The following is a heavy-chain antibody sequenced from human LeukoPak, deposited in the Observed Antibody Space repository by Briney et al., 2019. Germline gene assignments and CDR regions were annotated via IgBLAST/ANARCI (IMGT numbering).Heavy chain of an antibody. D-gene: IGHD5-24*01. V-gene: IGHV3-7*01. CDR1: GFTFSSYW. J-gene: IGHJ3*02. CDR2: INQDGSEK. Sequence: PGGSLRLSCAASGFTFSSYWMSWVRQAPGKGLEWVANINQDGSEKYYVDSVKGRFTISRDNAKNSLYLQMNSLRAEETAVYYCARDADLGATIIGAFDIWGQGTMVTVSS. CDR3: ARDADLGATIIGAFDI.